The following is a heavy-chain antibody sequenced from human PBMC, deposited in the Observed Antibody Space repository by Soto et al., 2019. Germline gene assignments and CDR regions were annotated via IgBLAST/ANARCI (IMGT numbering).Heavy chain of an antibody. CDR2: IWYDGSNK. CDR1: GFTFSSYG. CDR3: QGVGRQRLPYYYYCMDV. D-gene: IGHD2-8*01. V-gene: IGHV3-33*01. J-gene: IGHJ6*02. Sequence: PGGSLRLSCAASGFTFSSYGMHWVRQAPGKGLEWVAVIWYDGSNKYYADSVKCRFTISRDNSKNTLYLQMNSLRAEDTAVYYCQGVGRQRLPYYYYCMDVWGQGTTVTVSS.